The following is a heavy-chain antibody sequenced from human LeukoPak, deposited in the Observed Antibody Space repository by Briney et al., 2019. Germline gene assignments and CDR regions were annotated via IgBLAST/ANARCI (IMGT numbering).Heavy chain of an antibody. J-gene: IGHJ3*02. D-gene: IGHD3-10*01. V-gene: IGHV3-48*02. CDR2: INIISREI. Sequence: GGSLRLSCAAAGFTFSSYSMNWVRQAPGKGLEWVSYINIISREIHYGDSVKGRFTISTDNAKNSVYLQMNSLRDEDTAVYYCARDRAYAFDNWGQGTMVTVSS. CDR3: ARDRAYAFDN. CDR1: GFTFSSYS.